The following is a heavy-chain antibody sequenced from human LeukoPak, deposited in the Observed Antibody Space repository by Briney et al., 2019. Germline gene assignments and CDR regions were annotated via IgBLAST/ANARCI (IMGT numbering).Heavy chain of an antibody. CDR2: INPSGGST. D-gene: IGHD2-2*02. CDR3: ARAPPYCSSTSCYTDFDY. J-gene: IGHJ4*02. V-gene: IGHV1-46*03. CDR1: GYTFTSYY. Sequence: GSVEVSCKASGYTFTSYYMHWVRQAPGQGLEWMGIINPSGGSTSYAQKFQGRVTMTRDMSTSTAYMELSSLRSEDTAVYYCARAPPYCSSTSCYTDFDYWGQGTLVTVSS.